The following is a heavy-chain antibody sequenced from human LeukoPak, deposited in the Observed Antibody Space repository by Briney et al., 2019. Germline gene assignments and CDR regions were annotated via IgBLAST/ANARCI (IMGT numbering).Heavy chain of an antibody. J-gene: IGHJ3*02. V-gene: IGHV4-59*11. Sequence: SETLSLTCAVSAVSFSSHYWTWIRQPPGKGLEWIGYISYIGSTNYNPSLKSRVTISIDTSKNQFSLKLTSVTAADTAVYYCARDLVTVTKGFDIWGQGTMVRVSS. CDR2: ISYIGST. CDR3: ARDLVTVTKGFDI. D-gene: IGHD4-17*01. CDR1: AVSFSSHY.